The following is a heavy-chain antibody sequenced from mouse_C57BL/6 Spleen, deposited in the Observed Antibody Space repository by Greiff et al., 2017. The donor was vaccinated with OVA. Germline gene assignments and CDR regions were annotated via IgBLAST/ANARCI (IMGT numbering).Heavy chain of an antibody. D-gene: IGHD1-1*01. J-gene: IGHJ4*01. CDR1: GYTFTDYY. V-gene: IGHV1-19*01. CDR3: ARAVVASYAMDY. CDR2: INPYNGGT. Sequence: DVKLQESGPVLVKPGASVKMSCKASGYTFTDYYMNWVKQSHGKSLEWIGVINPYNGGTSYNQKFKGKATLTVDKSSSTAYMELNSLTSEDSAVYYCARAVVASYAMDYWGQGTSVTVSS.